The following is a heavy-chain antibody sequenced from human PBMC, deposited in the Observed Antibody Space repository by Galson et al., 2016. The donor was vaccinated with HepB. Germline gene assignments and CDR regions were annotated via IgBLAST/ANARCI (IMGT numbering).Heavy chain of an antibody. CDR2: IYGSGIT. CDR3: AKHRDGGSFGD. V-gene: IGHV4-59*08. Sequence: SETLSLTCTVSGGSISGYYWSWIRQPPGKGLQWIGYIYGSGITDYNPSLQSRVSMSEATSQNQFSLKLRAVIAADTAVYYCAKHRDGGSFGDWGQGTLVVVSS. CDR1: GGSISGYY. J-gene: IGHJ4*02. D-gene: IGHD1-26*01.